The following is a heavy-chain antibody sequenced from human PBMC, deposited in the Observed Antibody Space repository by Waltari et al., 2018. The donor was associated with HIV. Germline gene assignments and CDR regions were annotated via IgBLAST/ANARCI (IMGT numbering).Heavy chain of an antibody. Sequence: QVQLQQWGAGLLKPSETLSLTCAVYGGSFSGYYWSWIRQPPGKGLEWIGEISHSGSTNYNPSLKSRVTISVDTSKNQFSLKLSSVTAADTAVYYCARGLGGSSSSGVDPWVQGTLVTVSS. CDR2: ISHSGST. J-gene: IGHJ5*02. CDR1: GGSFSGYY. CDR3: ARGLGGSSSSGVDP. D-gene: IGHD6-6*01. V-gene: IGHV4-34*01.